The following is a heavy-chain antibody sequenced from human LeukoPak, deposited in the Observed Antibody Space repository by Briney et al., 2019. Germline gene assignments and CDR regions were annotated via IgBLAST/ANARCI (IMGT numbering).Heavy chain of an antibody. CDR2: ITGDNNFI. V-gene: IGHV3-21*05. D-gene: IGHD6-13*01. CDR3: ARSYSSTLGGDY. CDR1: GFTFNRYT. J-gene: IGHJ4*02. Sequence: KPGGSLRLSCTASGFTFNRYTMTWVRQAPGGGLEWVAYITGDNNFIDYADSVKGRFTISRDNDRNSLYLQMSSLRDEDTAVYYCARSYSSTLGGDYWGQGTLVTVSS.